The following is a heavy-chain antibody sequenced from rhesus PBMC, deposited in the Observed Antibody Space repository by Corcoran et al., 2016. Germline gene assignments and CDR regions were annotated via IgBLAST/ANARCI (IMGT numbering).Heavy chain of an antibody. D-gene: IGHD2-8*01. CDR3: ARGPPIGYCSGGVCYAGIHSDY. Sequence: QVQLQESGPGLVKPSETLPLTCAVSGASISSNYWSWIRQAPGKGLEWIGRIYGSGGSTDYNPSLKSRVTISIDTSKNQFSPKLSSVTAADTAVYYCARGPPIGYCSGGVCYAGIHSDYWGQGVLVTVSS. V-gene: IGHV4S2*01. CDR2: IYGSGGST. CDR1: GASISSNY. J-gene: IGHJ4*01.